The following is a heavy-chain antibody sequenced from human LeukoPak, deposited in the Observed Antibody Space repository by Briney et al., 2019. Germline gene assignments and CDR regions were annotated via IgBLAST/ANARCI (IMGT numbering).Heavy chain of an antibody. CDR2: ISSSSNYI. D-gene: IGHD3-16*01. CDR3: ARVSGGAFDI. V-gene: IGHV3-21*04. J-gene: IGHJ3*02. CDR1: GFTFSYYS. Sequence: GGSLRLSCAASGFTFSYYSMNWVRQAPGKGLEWVSSISSSSNYIYYADSVKGRFTISRDNAKNSLYLQMNTLRAEDTAVYYCARVSGGAFDIWGQGTMVTVSS.